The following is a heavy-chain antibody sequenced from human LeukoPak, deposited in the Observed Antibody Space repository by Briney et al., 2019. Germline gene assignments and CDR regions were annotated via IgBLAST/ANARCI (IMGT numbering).Heavy chain of an antibody. CDR2: IYYSGST. V-gene: IGHV4-59*01. CDR3: ARYDY. J-gene: IGHJ4*02. Sequence: PSETLSLTCAVYGGSFSGYYWSWIRQPPGKGLEWIGYIYYSGSTNYNPSLKSRVTISVDTSKNQFSLKLSSVTAADTAVYYCARYDYWGQGTLVTVSS. CDR1: GGSFSGYY.